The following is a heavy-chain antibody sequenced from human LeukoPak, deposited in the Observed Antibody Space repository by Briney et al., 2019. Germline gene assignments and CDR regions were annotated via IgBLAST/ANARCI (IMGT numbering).Heavy chain of an antibody. CDR3: ASMSSDGSAERGYYYYYMDV. J-gene: IGHJ6*03. CDR1: GGTFSSYA. D-gene: IGHD3-10*01. CDR2: IIPIFGTA. Sequence: SVKVSCKASGGTFSSYAISWVRQAPGQGLEWMGGIIPIFGTANYAQKFQGRVTITTDESTSTAYMELSSLRSEDTAVYYCASMSSDGSAERGYYYYYMDVWGKGTTVTVPS. V-gene: IGHV1-69*05.